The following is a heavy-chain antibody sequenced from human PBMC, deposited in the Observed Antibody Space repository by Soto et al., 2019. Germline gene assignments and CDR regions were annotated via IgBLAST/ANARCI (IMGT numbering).Heavy chain of an antibody. V-gene: IGHV1-18*01. CDR2: ISAYNGNT. D-gene: IGHD2-2*01. Sequence: GXSVKVSCKASGYTFTSYGISWVRQAPIQGLEWMGWISAYNGNTNYAQKLQGRVTMTTDTSTSTAYMELRSLRSDDTAVYYCARDLIVVVPAARYGMDVWGQGTTVTVSS. CDR1: GYTFTSYG. CDR3: ARDLIVVVPAARYGMDV. J-gene: IGHJ6*02.